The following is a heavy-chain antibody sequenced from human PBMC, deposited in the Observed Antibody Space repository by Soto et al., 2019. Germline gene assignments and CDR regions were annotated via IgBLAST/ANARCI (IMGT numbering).Heavy chain of an antibody. V-gene: IGHV4-39*01. Sequence: LLMLSHTCSVGGGSISSSSCYWGRIRQPPGKGLEWIGSIYYSGSTYYNPSLKSRVTISVDTSKNQFSLKLSSVTAADTAVYYCARHTDFWSGSLRISYYFDYWGQGTPVTVSS. J-gene: IGHJ4*02. CDR1: GGSISSSSCY. D-gene: IGHD3-3*01. CDR2: IYYSGST. CDR3: ARHTDFWSGSLRISYYFDY.